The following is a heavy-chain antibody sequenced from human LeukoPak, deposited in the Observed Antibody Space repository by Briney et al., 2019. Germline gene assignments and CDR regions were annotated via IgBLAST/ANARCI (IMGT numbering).Heavy chain of an antibody. CDR3: ARGEKGLLYNWFGP. V-gene: IGHV1-69*13. J-gene: IGHJ5*02. Sequence: SVKVSCKASGGTFSSYAISWVRQAPGQGLEWMGGIIPIFGTANYAQKFQGRVTITADESTSTAYMELSSLRSEDTAVYYCARGEKGLLYNWFGPWGQGTLVTVSS. CDR2: IIPIFGTA. CDR1: GGTFSSYA. D-gene: IGHD1-26*01.